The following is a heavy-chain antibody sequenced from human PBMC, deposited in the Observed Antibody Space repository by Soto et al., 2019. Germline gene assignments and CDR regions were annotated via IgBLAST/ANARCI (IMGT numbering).Heavy chain of an antibody. CDR3: ARGGKVPYYYGMDV. D-gene: IGHD3-16*01. Sequence: EVQLEESGGGLVQPGGSLRLSCAASGFTLSSFALNWVRQAPGKGLEWVSYIGATSSSGSNFYYAASVKGRFTISRDSAKNSLFLQTNSLRDEDTAIYYCARGGKVPYYYGMDVWGQGTTVTVSS. V-gene: IGHV3-48*03. CDR2: IGATSSSGSNF. J-gene: IGHJ6*02. CDR1: GFTLSSFA.